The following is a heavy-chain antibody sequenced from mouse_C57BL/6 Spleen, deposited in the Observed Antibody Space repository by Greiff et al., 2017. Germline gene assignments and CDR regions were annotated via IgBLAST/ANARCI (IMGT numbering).Heavy chain of an antibody. V-gene: IGHV5-4*01. CDR2: ISDGGSYT. CDR1: GFTFSSYA. CDR3: ARDQSYDYEYAMDY. J-gene: IGHJ4*01. D-gene: IGHD2-4*01. Sequence: EVQLVESGGGLVKPGGSLKLSCAASGFTFSSYAMSWVRQTPEKRLEWVATISDGGSYTYYPDNVKGRFTISRDNAKNNLYLQMSHLKSEDTAMYYCARDQSYDYEYAMDYWGQGTSVTVSS.